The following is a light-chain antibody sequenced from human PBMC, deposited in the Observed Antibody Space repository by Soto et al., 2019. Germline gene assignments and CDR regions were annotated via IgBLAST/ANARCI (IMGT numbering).Light chain of an antibody. J-gene: IGLJ1*01. CDR2: DVS. CDR3: SSYTSSSTLHV. CDR1: SSDVGGYNY. V-gene: IGLV2-14*01. Sequence: QSVLTQPASVSGSPGQSITISCTGTSSDVGGYNYVSWYHKHPGKAPKLMIYDVSNRPSGVSNRFSGSKSGNTASLPISGLQAEDEADYYCSSYTSSSTLHVFGTGTKVTVL.